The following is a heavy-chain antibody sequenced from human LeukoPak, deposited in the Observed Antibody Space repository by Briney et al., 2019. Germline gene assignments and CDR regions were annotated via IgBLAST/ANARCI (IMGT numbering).Heavy chain of an antibody. D-gene: IGHD2-15*01. CDR3: ARVRLLPSYFDY. Sequence: PSETLSLTCIVSGGSISSSSYYWGWIRQPPGKGLEWIGSIYYSGNTYYSPSLRSRVTISIDTSKNQFSLKLSPVTAADTAVYYCARVRLLPSYFDYWGQGTLVTVSS. J-gene: IGHJ4*02. V-gene: IGHV4-39*07. CDR2: IYYSGNT. CDR1: GGSISSSSYY.